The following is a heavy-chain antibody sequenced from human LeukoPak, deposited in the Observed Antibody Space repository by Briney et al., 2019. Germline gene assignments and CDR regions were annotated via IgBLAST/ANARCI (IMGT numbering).Heavy chain of an antibody. CDR3: ARDDLLYDY. V-gene: IGHV3-74*01. Sequence: GGSLRLSCTASGFTFSSYWMHWVRQAPGKGLVWVSRIHKDGSDTDYADSVKGRFTISRDNAKNSLYLQMNSLRAEDTAVYYCARDDLLYDYWGQGTLVTVSS. CDR1: GFTFSSYW. CDR2: IHKDGSDT. J-gene: IGHJ4*02. D-gene: IGHD2-2*02.